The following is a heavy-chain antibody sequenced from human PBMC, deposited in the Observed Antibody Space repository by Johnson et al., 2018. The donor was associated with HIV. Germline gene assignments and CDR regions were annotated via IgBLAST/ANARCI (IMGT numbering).Heavy chain of an antibody. CDR1: GFTFSSYA. D-gene: IGHD3-22*01. CDR3: ARVTTMIVVVFAFDI. J-gene: IGHJ3*02. Sequence: QVQLVESGGGVVQPGRSLRLSCAASGFTFSSYAMHWVRQAPGKGLEWVAVISYDGSNKYYADSVKGRFTISRDNSNNTLYLQMNSLRAEDTAVYYCARVTTMIVVVFAFDIWGQGTLVTVSS. V-gene: IGHV3-30-3*01. CDR2: ISYDGSNK.